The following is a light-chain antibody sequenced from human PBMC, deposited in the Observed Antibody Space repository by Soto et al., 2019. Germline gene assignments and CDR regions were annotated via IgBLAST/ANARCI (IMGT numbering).Light chain of an antibody. CDR2: RTS. CDR1: QTINNN. J-gene: IGKJ1*01. Sequence: QSLATLSGSEGERTTLSSRASQTINNNLAWYQQKPGQAPRLLMFRTSTRATGVPARFSVSGSGTEFNLTTGSLPSEDFAVYYRQQYNNWPRTFGQGTKVDIK. V-gene: IGKV3-15*01. CDR3: QQYNNWPRT.